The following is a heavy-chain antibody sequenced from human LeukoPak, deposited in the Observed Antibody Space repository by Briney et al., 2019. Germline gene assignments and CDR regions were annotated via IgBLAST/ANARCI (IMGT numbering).Heavy chain of an antibody. Sequence: GGSLRLSCAASGFTVSSNYMSWVRQAPGKGLEWVSVIYSGGGTYYADSVKGRFTISRDNSKNTLYLQMNSLRAEDTAVYYCARDGPMQQAGHPDYYYYYMDVWGKGTTVTVSS. V-gene: IGHV3-66*02. D-gene: IGHD5-24*01. CDR1: GFTVSSNY. CDR3: ARDGPMQQAGHPDYYYYYMDV. J-gene: IGHJ6*03. CDR2: IYSGGGT.